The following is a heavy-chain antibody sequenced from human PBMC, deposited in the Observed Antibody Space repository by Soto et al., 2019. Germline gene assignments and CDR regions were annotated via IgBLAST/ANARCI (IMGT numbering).Heavy chain of an antibody. Sequence: QVQLQESGPGLVKPSGTLSLTCAVSGGSISSTNSWTWVRQSPGRGLEWIGEIYHSGTTNYSPSLKSRVNIAVDMSTNHLSLTLISVTAADTAVYYCAFPATADFDYWGKGILVTVSS. D-gene: IGHD6-13*01. CDR2: IYHSGTT. CDR3: AFPATADFDY. V-gene: IGHV4-4*02. J-gene: IGHJ4*02. CDR1: GGSISSTNS.